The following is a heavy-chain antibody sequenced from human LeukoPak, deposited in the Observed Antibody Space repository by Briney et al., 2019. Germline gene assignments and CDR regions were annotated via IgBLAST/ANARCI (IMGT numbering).Heavy chain of an antibody. Sequence: PSETLSLTCAVSDGSISSGGYSWSWIRQPPGKGLEWIGYIYYSGSTYHNPSLKSRVTISVDTSKNQFSLKLSSVTAADTAVYYCARQGEAYMWLLPGYMDVWGKGTTVTISS. J-gene: IGHJ6*03. CDR2: IYYSGST. D-gene: IGHD2-15*01. CDR1: DGSISSGGYS. CDR3: ARQGEAYMWLLPGYMDV. V-gene: IGHV4-30-2*03.